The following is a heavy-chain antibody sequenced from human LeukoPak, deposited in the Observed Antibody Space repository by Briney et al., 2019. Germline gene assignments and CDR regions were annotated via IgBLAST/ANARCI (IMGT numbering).Heavy chain of an antibody. D-gene: IGHD2-8*02. J-gene: IGHJ4*02. CDR1: GYSFTSYW. CDR2: IYPVSSAT. V-gene: IGHV5-51*01. CDR3: ARFYWYYYFDY. Sequence: GESLKISCKGSGYSFTSYWIGWVRQMPGKGLEWMGIIYPVSSATIYRPSFQAHVPISAHKSISTAYLQSSSLKASDTAMYYCARFYWYYYFDYWGQGTLVTVSS.